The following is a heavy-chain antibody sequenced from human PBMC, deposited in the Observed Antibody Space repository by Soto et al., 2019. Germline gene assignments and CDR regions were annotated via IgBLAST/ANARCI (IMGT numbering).Heavy chain of an antibody. D-gene: IGHD6-13*01. CDR1: GASVSDGSDF. CDR3: ARATGYSSTWYDS. V-gene: IGHV4-61*01. J-gene: IGHJ5*01. CDR2: LSYGGST. Sequence: ETLSLTCAVSGASVSDGSDFWSWIRQPPGKGLEWLGYLSYGGSTRYNPSLKSRVTISSDTSKNQFSLRLFSVTAADTALYYCARATGYSSTWYDSWGQGQLVTVSS.